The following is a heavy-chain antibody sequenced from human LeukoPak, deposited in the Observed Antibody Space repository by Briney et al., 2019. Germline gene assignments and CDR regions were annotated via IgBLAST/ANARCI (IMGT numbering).Heavy chain of an antibody. V-gene: IGHV3-21*01. CDR2: ISSSSSYI. Sequence: GGSLRLSCTASGFTFSGYEMNWVRRAPGKGLEWVSSISSSSSYIYYADSVKGRFTISRDNAKNSLYLQMNSLRAEDTAVYYCAREGSGVAGHFDYWGQGTLVTVSS. CDR3: AREGSGVAGHFDY. D-gene: IGHD6-19*01. CDR1: GFTFSGYE. J-gene: IGHJ4*02.